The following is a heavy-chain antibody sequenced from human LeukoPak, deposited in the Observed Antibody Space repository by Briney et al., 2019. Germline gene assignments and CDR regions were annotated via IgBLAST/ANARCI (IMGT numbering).Heavy chain of an antibody. CDR1: GGSFSGYY. D-gene: IGHD3-10*01. CDR3: ARGLVRGLRTTNWFDP. CDR2: INHSGST. J-gene: IGHJ5*02. V-gene: IGHV4-34*01. Sequence: KPSETLSLTCAVYGGSFSGYYWSWIRQPPGKGLEWIGEINHSGSTNYNPSLKSRVTISVDTSKNRFSLKLSSVTAADTAVYYCARGLVRGLRTTNWFDPWGQGTLVTVSS.